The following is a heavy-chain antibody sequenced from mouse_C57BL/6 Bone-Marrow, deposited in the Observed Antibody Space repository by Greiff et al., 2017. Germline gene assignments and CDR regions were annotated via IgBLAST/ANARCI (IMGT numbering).Heavy chain of an antibody. V-gene: IGHV5-6*01. Sequence: EVQLVESGGDLVKPGGSLKLSCAASGFTFSSYGMSWVRQTPDKRLEWVATISSGGSYTYYPDSVKGRFTISRDNAKNTLYLQLSSLKSEDTAMYYCASHDGSDLYCYFDVWGTGTTVTVSS. D-gene: IGHD1-1*02. CDR1: GFTFSSYG. CDR2: ISSGGSYT. CDR3: ASHDGSDLYCYFDV. J-gene: IGHJ1*03.